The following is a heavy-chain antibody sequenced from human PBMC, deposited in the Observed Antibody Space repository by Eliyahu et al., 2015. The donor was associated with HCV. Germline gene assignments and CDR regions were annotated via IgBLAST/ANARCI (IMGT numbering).Heavy chain of an antibody. CDR2: IYYSGST. CDR3: ARATYYDSSGRDAFDI. D-gene: IGHD3-22*01. CDR1: GGSISGYY. Sequence: QVQLQESGPGLVKPSETLSLTCTVXGGSISGYYWNXIRQPPGXGLEWIGYIYYSGSTNYNPSLKSRVTISVDTSKNQFSLKLNSVTAADTAVYYCARATYYDSSGRDAFDIWGQGTMVTVSS. J-gene: IGHJ3*02. V-gene: IGHV4-59*01.